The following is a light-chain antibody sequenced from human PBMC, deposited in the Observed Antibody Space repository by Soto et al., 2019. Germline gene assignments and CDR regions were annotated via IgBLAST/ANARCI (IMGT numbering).Light chain of an antibody. Sequence: EIVLTQSPCTLSFSPGERSTLSCRASQSVSSSYLAWYQQKPGQAPRLLIYGASSRATGIPDRFSGRGSGTAFTLTISRLEPEDFAVYYCQQYGSSPPITFGQGKRLEIK. CDR2: GAS. V-gene: IGKV3-20*01. J-gene: IGKJ5*01. CDR3: QQYGSSPPIT. CDR1: QSVSSSY.